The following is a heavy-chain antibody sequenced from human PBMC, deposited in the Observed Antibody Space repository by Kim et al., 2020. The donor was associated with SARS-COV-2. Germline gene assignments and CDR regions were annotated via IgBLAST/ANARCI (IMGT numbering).Heavy chain of an antibody. Sequence: SVKVSCKASGGTFSSYAISWVRQAPGQGLEWMGGIIPIFGTANYAQKFQGRVTITADESTSTAYMELSSLRSEDTAVYYCARGIEHYDFWSGLYYFDYWGQGTLVTVSS. CDR1: GGTFSSYA. CDR3: ARGIEHYDFWSGLYYFDY. V-gene: IGHV1-69*13. CDR2: IIPIFGTA. J-gene: IGHJ4*02. D-gene: IGHD3-3*01.